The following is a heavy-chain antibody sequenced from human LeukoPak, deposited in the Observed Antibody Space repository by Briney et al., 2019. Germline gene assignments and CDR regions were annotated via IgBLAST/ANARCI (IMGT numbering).Heavy chain of an antibody. D-gene: IGHD3-16*02. V-gene: IGHV3-23*01. CDR3: TRVAPFYDYVWGSYRSYYFDY. J-gene: IGHJ4*02. CDR1: GFAFSNYA. CDR2: IGGSGADT. Sequence: GGSLRLSCAASGFAFSNYAMSWVRQTPGKGLEWVSSIGGSGADTYSADSVKGRFIISRDNSKNTLYLQMNSLRAEDTAVYYCTRVAPFYDYVWGSYRSYYFDYWGQGTLVTVSS.